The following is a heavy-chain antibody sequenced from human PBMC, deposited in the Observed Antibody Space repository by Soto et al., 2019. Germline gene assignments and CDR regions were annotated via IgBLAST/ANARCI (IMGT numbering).Heavy chain of an antibody. CDR2: IYYSGST. V-gene: IGHV4-59*08. CDR3: ARHLGYSSSWYPWFDP. D-gene: IGHD6-13*01. Sequence: KTSETLSLTCTVSGGSISSYYWSWIRQPPGKGLEWIGYIYYSGSTNYNPSLKSRVTISVDTSKNQFSLKLSSVTAADTAVYYCARHLGYSSSWYPWFDPWGQGTLVTVSS. CDR1: GGSISSYY. J-gene: IGHJ5*02.